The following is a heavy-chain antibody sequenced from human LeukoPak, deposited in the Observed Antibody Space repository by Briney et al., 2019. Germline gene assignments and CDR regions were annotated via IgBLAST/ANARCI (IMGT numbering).Heavy chain of an antibody. Sequence: PGRSLRLSCAASGFTFDEYAMHWVRQPPGKGLEWVSGISWNSYDIGYADSVKGRFTISRDNAKNSLYLQMNSLRAEDMALYYCAKGVGTSSHYXXDXXGKGXXVXV. CDR1: GFTFDEYA. CDR3: AKGVGTSSHYXXDX. D-gene: IGHD6-6*01. V-gene: IGHV3-9*03. CDR2: ISWNSYDI. J-gene: IGHJ6*03.